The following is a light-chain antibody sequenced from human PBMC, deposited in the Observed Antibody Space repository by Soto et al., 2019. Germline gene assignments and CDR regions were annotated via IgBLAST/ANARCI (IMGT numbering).Light chain of an antibody. Sequence: DIQMTQSPSTLSASVGDRVTITCRASQSISTWLAWYQQIPGKAPKLLISKASTLESGVPSRFSGSGSGTEFTLPISSLQPDDFATYYCQQYDSYLYTFGQGTNLEI. CDR1: QSISTW. J-gene: IGKJ2*01. V-gene: IGKV1-5*03. CDR2: KAS. CDR3: QQYDSYLYT.